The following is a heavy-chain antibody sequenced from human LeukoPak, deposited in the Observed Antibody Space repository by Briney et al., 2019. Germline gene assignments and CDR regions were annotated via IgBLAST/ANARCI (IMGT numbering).Heavy chain of an antibody. V-gene: IGHV1-69*04. J-gene: IGHJ4*02. D-gene: IGHD3-3*01. CDR2: IIPILGIA. CDR3: ARDVYSYDFWSGYYTGEDY. Sequence: VASVKVSCKASGGTFSSYAISWVRQAPGQGREWMGRIIPILGIANYAQKFQGRVTITADKSTSTAYMELSSLRSEDTAVYYCARDVYSYDFWSGYYTGEDYWGQGTLVTVSS. CDR1: GGTFSSYA.